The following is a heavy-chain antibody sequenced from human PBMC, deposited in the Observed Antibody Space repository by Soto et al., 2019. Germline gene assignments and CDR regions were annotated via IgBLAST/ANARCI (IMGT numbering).Heavy chain of an antibody. Sequence: QVQLVESGGGVVQPGRSLRLSCAASGFTFSSYGMHWVRQAPGKGLEWVAVISYDGSNKYYADSVKGRFTISRDNSKNTLYLKMNSLRAEDTAVYYCAKPGVVVVVAAPPDYWGQGTLVTVSS. V-gene: IGHV3-30*18. CDR3: AKPGVVVVVAAPPDY. D-gene: IGHD2-15*01. CDR1: GFTFSSYG. J-gene: IGHJ4*02. CDR2: ISYDGSNK.